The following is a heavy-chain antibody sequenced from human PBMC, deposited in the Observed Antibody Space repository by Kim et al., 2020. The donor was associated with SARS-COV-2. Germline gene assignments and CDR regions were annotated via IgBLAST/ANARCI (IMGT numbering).Heavy chain of an antibody. D-gene: IGHD1-1*01. CDR2: GNGNT. CDR3: ARAGVDY. V-gene: IGHV1-3*01. J-gene: IGHJ4*02. Sequence: GNGNTKYSQKFQGRVTITRDTSASTAYMELSSLRSEDTAVYYCARAGVDYWGQGTLVTVSS.